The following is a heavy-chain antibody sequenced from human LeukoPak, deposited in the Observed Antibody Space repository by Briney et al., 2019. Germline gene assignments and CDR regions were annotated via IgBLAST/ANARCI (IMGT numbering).Heavy chain of an antibody. CDR2: INPNSGGT. J-gene: IGHJ4*02. V-gene: IGHV1-2*02. Sequence: VASVKVSCKASGYTFTGYYMHWVRQAPGQGLEWMGWINPNSGGTNYAQKFQGRVTMTRDTSISTAYMELSRLRSDDTAVYYCARAKSVRTTVTTPYYFDYWGQGTLVTVSS. CDR1: GYTFTGYY. CDR3: ARAKSVRTTVTTPYYFDY. D-gene: IGHD4-17*01.